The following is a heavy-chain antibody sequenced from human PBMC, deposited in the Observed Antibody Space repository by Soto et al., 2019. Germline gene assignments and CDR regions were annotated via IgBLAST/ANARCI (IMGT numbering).Heavy chain of an antibody. V-gene: IGHV1-2*02. CDR3: AIINTD. Sequence: ASVKVSCKASGYTLNYFDMHWVRQAPGKGLEWMGCINPKSGGTKYAQKFQGRVTVTRDTSITTAYMDLSGLTSDDTAVYYCAIINTDWGQGTLVTVSS. CDR1: GYTLNYFD. D-gene: IGHD3-22*01. CDR2: INPKSGGT. J-gene: IGHJ4*01.